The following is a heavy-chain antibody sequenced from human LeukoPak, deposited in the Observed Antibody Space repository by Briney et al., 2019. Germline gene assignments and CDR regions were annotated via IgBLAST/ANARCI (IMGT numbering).Heavy chain of an antibody. CDR3: ARRNDYYFDY. J-gene: IGHJ4*02. CDR1: GGSFSGYY. CDR2: INHSGST. D-gene: IGHD1-14*01. V-gene: IGHV4-34*01. Sequence: PSETLSLTCAVYGGSFSGYYWSWIRQPPGKGLEWIGEINHSGSTNYNPSLKSRVTISVDTSKNQFSLKLSSVTAADTAVYYCARRNDYYFDYRGQGTLVTVSS.